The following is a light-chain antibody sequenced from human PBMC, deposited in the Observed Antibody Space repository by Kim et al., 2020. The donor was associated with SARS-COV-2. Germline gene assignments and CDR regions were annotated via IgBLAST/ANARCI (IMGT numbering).Light chain of an antibody. CDR1: QGIINY. CDR2: TAS. CDR3: QEYNIFPWT. V-gene: IGKV1-27*01. Sequence: DIQMTQSPSSLSAYVGDRVTITCRASQGIINYLAWYQQKPGRPPKLLIHTASVLHSGVPSRFSGSGSGTDFTLTISRLQPEDVATYYCQEYNIFPWTFGQGTKVDIK. J-gene: IGKJ1*01.